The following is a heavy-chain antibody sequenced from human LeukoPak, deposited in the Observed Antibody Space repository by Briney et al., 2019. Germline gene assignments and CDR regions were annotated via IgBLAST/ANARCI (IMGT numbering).Heavy chain of an antibody. Sequence: GGSLRLSCAASGFTFSTYAMSWVRQAPGKGLEWVSFISGSGETLYYVDSVKGRFTISRDNSKNTVFLQMNSLRAEDTAVYYCAKMGASSNWFDSWGQGTLVAVSS. D-gene: IGHD3-16*01. J-gene: IGHJ5*01. CDR1: GFTFSTYA. CDR3: AKMGASSNWFDS. V-gene: IGHV3-23*01. CDR2: ISGSGETL.